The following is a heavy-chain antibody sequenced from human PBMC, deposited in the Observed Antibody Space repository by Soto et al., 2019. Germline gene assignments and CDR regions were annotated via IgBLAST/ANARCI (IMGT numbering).Heavy chain of an antibody. CDR3: ARRSSGWYFDY. V-gene: IGHV3-23*01. Sequence: EVPLLESGGGLVQPGGSLRLSCAASRFTFSSYAMNWVRQAPGKGLGWVSVISGSGGSTYYADSVKGRFTISRDNSKNTLYLQRDSLRAADTAVYYCARRSSGWYFDYWGQGTLGTGSS. CDR2: ISGSGGST. J-gene: IGHJ4*02. D-gene: IGHD6-19*01. CDR1: RFTFSSYA.